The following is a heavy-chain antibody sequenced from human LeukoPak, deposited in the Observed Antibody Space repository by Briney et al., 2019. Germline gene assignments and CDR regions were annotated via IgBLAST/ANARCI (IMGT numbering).Heavy chain of an antibody. CDR1: GFTFSVFW. CDR3: AKDITSLLWFGDPMGYFDY. V-gene: IGHV3-9*01. Sequence: PGGSLRLSCAASGFTFSVFWMHWVRQAPWKGLEWVSGISWNSGSIGYADSVKGRFTISRDNAKNSLYLQMNSLRAEDAALYYCAKDITSLLWFGDPMGYFDYWGQGTLVTVSS. D-gene: IGHD3-10*01. J-gene: IGHJ4*02. CDR2: ISWNSGSI.